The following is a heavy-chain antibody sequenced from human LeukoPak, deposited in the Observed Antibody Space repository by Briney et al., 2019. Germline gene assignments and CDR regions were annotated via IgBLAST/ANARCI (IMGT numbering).Heavy chain of an antibody. Sequence: PGGSLRLSCAASGFTFSSYAMSWVRQAPGKGLEWVSTISNSGRNTYYADSVKGRFTISRDNSKNTLYLQMNSLRAEDTAVYYCARLISGSYIDYWGQGTQVTVSS. CDR2: ISNSGRNT. J-gene: IGHJ4*02. CDR1: GFTFSSYA. D-gene: IGHD1-26*01. CDR3: ARLISGSYIDY. V-gene: IGHV3-23*01.